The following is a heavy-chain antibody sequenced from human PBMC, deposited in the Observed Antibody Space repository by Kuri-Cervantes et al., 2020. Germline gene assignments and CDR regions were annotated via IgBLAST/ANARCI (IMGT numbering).Heavy chain of an antibody. CDR2: IYSGGST. J-gene: IGHJ4*02. CDR3: ARGERWIQLWSYFDY. D-gene: IGHD5-18*01. Sequence: LSLTCAASGFTVSSNYMSWVRQAPGKGLEWVSVIYSGGSTYYADSVKGRFTISRDNSKNTLYLQMNSLRAEDTAVYYCARGERWIQLWSYFDYWGQGTLVTVSS. V-gene: IGHV3-53*01. CDR1: GFTVSSNY.